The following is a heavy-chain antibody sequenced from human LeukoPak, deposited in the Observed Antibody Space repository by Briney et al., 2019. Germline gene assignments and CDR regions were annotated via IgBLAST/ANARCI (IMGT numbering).Heavy chain of an antibody. J-gene: IGHJ4*02. Sequence: GGSLRLSCAASGFSFRSHWMHWVRRAPGKGLVWVSRINSYGSSTLYVDSMKGRFTISRDNAKNTLYLQMNSLRAEDTAVYYCTTHTTTMGNFDYWGQGTLVTVSS. V-gene: IGHV3-74*01. D-gene: IGHD4-23*01. CDR1: GFSFRSHW. CDR2: INSYGSST. CDR3: TTHTTTMGNFDY.